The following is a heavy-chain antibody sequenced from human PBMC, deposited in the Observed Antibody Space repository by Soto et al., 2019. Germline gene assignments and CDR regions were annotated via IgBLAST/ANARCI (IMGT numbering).Heavy chain of an antibody. CDR3: TGYSGYYYYYGMDV. CDR1: GFTFSNAW. Sequence: GGSLRLSCAASGFTFSNAWINWVRQAPGKGLEWVGRIKSKTDGGTTDFAAPVKGRFAISRDDSKNTLYLQMNSLKTEDTAVYYCTGYSGYYYYYGMDVWGQGTTVTVSS. CDR2: IKSKTDGGTT. V-gene: IGHV3-15*07. D-gene: IGHD5-12*01. J-gene: IGHJ6*02.